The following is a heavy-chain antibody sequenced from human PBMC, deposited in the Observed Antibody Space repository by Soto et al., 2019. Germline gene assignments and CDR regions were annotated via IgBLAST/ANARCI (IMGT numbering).Heavy chain of an antibody. J-gene: IGHJ4*02. CDR1: GYTFTSYG. Sequence: ASVKVSCKASGYTFTSYGISWVRQAPGQGLECMGWISAYNGNTNYAQKLQGRVTMTTDTSTSTAYMELRSLRSDDTAVYYCARLRDYYDSSGIDYWGQGTLVTVSS. CDR3: ARLRDYYDSSGIDY. V-gene: IGHV1-18*04. CDR2: ISAYNGNT. D-gene: IGHD3-22*01.